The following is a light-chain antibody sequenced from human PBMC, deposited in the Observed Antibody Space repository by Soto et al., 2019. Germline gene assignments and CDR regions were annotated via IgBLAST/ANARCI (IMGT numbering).Light chain of an antibody. Sequence: QSALTQPPSASGSRGQSVTISCTGTSSDVGGYNFVSWYQHHPGKAPKVILYEVTKRPSGVPDRFSGSKSGNTASLTVSGLQTEDEGQYYCSSYAGSKNRYVFGSGTKLTVL. CDR2: EVT. CDR3: SSYAGSKNRYV. J-gene: IGLJ1*01. V-gene: IGLV2-8*01. CDR1: SSDVGGYNF.